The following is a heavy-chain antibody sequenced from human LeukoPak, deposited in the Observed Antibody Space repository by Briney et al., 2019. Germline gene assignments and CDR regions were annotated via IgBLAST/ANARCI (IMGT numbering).Heavy chain of an antibody. V-gene: IGHV3-66*01. D-gene: IGHD3-22*01. CDR2: IYSGGST. CDR1: GFTVSSNY. J-gene: IGHJ4*02. Sequence: LGGSLRLSCAASGFTVSSNYMSWVRQAPGKGLEWVSVIYSGGSTYYADSVKGRFTISRDNSKNTLYLQMNSLRAEDTAVYYCAREVVAPYGGFDYWGQGTLVTVSS. CDR3: AREVVAPYGGFDY.